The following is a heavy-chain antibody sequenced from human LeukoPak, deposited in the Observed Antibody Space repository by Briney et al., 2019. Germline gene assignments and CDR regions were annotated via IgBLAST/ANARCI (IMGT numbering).Heavy chain of an antibody. D-gene: IGHD6-13*01. CDR1: GFSFSSYG. V-gene: IGHV3-30*03. CDR3: ARDSAAADPFNWFDP. J-gene: IGHJ5*02. Sequence: GRSLRLSCAASGFSFSSYGMHWVRQAPGKGLEWVAVMSYDGSKEYYADSVKGRFTISRDNSKNTLYLQMNSLRAEDTAVYYCARDSAAADPFNWFDPWGQGTLVTVSS. CDR2: MSYDGSKE.